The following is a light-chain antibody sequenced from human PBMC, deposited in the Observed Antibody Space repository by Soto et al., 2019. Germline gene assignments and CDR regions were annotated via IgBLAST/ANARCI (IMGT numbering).Light chain of an antibody. Sequence: DIQMTQSPSTLSASVGDGVTITCRASQNIGSWLAWDQQKPGEAPKLLISKATNLQSGVPSRFSGSGSGTDFSLTISSLQPVDSATYFCQQYNDFQYSFGPGTKLDI. J-gene: IGKJ2*01. CDR3: QQYNDFQYS. CDR1: QNIGSW. CDR2: KAT. V-gene: IGKV1-5*03.